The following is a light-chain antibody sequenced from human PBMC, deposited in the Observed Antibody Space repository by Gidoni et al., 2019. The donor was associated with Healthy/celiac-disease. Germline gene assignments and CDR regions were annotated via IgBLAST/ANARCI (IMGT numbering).Light chain of an antibody. V-gene: IGKV1-39*01. CDR3: QQRYSTPLLT. J-gene: IGKJ4*01. CDR1: QSSSSY. CDR2: AAS. Sequence: DIQMTQSPSSLSASVGDRVTITCRASQSSSSYLNWYQQKPGKDPKLLIYAASSLQSGVTSRCSGSGSGTDFTITISSLQPEDFATYYCQQRYSTPLLTFGGGTKVEIK.